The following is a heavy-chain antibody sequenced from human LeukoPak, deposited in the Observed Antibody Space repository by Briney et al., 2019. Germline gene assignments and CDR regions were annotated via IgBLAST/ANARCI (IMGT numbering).Heavy chain of an antibody. D-gene: IGHD3-10*01. J-gene: IGHJ4*02. CDR3: ARDSGEVPDY. V-gene: IGHV1-2*02. CDR2: INPNNGGT. CDR1: GYTFNGYY. Sequence: ASVKVSCKSSGYTFNGYYMHWVRQAPGQGLEWMGWINPNNGGTKYQGRVTMTRDTSISTAYMELDRLRFDDTAVYYCARDSGEVPDYWGQGTLVTVPS.